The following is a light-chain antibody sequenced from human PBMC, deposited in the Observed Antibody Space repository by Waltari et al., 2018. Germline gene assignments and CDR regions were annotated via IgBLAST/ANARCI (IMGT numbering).Light chain of an antibody. V-gene: IGKV2-28*01. CDR2: LGS. CDR1: QSLLHSNGYQY. J-gene: IGKJ2*01. Sequence: DIVMTQSPLSLPVTPGEPASISCRSSQSLLHSNGYQYLDWYLQKPGQSPQLLIYLGSSRASGVPGRFSGSGSGTDFTLKISRVEAEDLGVYYCMQALQTPRTFGQGTKLDIK. CDR3: MQALQTPRT.